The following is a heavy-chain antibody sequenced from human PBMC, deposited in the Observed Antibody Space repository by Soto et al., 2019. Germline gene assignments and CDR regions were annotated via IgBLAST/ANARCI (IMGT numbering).Heavy chain of an antibody. V-gene: IGHV1-3*01. Sequence: ASVKVSCKASGYSFTTYTMHWVRQAPGQRLEWMGRISAGNGHTKYSQKFQDRVIITRDTSASTAYVELSSLRSEDTAVYYCARYYGSGSSYYFDYWGQGTLVTVSS. D-gene: IGHD3-10*01. CDR2: ISAGNGHT. CDR1: GYSFTTYT. J-gene: IGHJ4*02. CDR3: ARYYGSGSSYYFDY.